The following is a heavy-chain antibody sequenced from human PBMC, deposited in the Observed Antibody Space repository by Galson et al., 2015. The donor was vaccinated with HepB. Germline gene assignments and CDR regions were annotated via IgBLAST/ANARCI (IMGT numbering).Heavy chain of an antibody. CDR2: ISGSGGST. J-gene: IGHJ4*02. CDR3: AKDVGIVAGGYYFDY. V-gene: IGHV3-23*01. CDR1: GFTFSSYA. Sequence: SLRLSCAASGFTFSSYAMSWVRQAPGKGLEWVSAISGSGGSTYYADSVKGRFTISRDNSKNTLYLQMNGLRAEDTAVYYCAKDVGIVAGGYYFDYWGQGTLVTVSS. D-gene: IGHD6-19*01.